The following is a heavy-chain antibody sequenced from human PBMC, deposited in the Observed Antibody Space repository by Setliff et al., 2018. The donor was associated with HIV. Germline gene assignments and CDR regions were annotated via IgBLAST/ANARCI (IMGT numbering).Heavy chain of an antibody. V-gene: IGHV3-21*01. CDR2: ISSSGSLI. CDR1: GFTFSGYS. J-gene: IGHJ3*02. Sequence: GSLRLSCAASGFTFSGYSMNWVRQAPGKGLEWVSYISSSGSLIYYADSVKGRFTISRDNAKNTLYLQMNSLRAEDTAVYYCATEGPSETPDAFDIWGQGTMVTVSS. CDR3: ATEGPSETPDAFDI.